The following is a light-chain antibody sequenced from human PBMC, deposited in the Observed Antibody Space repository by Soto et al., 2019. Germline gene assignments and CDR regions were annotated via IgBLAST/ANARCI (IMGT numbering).Light chain of an antibody. CDR2: EGS. J-gene: IGLJ3*02. Sequence: QSALTQPASVSGSPGQSITISCTGISSDVGSYNLVAWYQQHPGKAPKLMIYEGSKRPSGVSNRFSGSKSGNTASLTISGLQADDEADYYCCSYAGSSTWVFGGGTKLTVL. CDR3: CSYAGSSTWV. CDR1: SSDVGSYNL. V-gene: IGLV2-23*01.